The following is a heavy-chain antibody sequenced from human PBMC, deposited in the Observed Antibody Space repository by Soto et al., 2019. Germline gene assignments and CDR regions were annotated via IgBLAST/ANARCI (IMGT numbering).Heavy chain of an antibody. CDR1: GFTFSSYA. CDR3: VKARGPGGIDYYYYGMDV. CDR2: ISSNGGST. V-gene: IGHV3-64D*06. Sequence: PGGSLRLSCSASGFTFSSYAMHWVRQAPGKGLEYVSAISSNGGSTYYADSVKGRFTISRDNSKNTLYLQMSSLRAEDTAVYYCVKARGPGGIDYYYYGMDVWGQGTTVTVSS. J-gene: IGHJ6*02. D-gene: IGHD3-16*01.